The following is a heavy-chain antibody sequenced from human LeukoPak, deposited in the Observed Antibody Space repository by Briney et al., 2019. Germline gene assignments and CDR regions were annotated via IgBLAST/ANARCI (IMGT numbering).Heavy chain of an antibody. CDR3: AGEDNSSGYRPFDI. CDR1: GYTFTGYY. CDR2: INPNNGGT. J-gene: IGHJ3*02. Sequence: RASVKVSCKASGYTFTGYYIHWVRQAPGQGLEWMGRINPNNGGTNYAQKFQGRVTMTRDTSMSTAYMELSRLRFDDTAVYYCAGEDNSSGYRPFDIWGQGTMVTVPS. V-gene: IGHV1-2*06. D-gene: IGHD3-22*01.